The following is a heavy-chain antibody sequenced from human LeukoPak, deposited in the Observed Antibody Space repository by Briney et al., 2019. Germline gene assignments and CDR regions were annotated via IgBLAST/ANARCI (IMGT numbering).Heavy chain of an antibody. D-gene: IGHD6-19*01. CDR2: INPDGTAT. Sequence: PGGSLRLSCAPPGFSFSDYGMTGAPQARGAGLDFVANINPDGTATYYADPVKGRFTISRDNAKNLVYLQMNSLRAEDTAVYHCGRFGYVAGVDLWGQGTLVTVSS. J-gene: IGHJ4*02. CDR1: GFSFSDYG. CDR3: GRFGYVAGVDL. V-gene: IGHV3-7*01.